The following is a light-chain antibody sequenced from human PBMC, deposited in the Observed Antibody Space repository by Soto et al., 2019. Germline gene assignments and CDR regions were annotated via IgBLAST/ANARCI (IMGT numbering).Light chain of an antibody. CDR2: STN. J-gene: IGLJ3*02. CDR1: SGSVSTDSF. CDR3: VLYLGGGIWV. Sequence: QTVVTQEPSFSVSPGGTVTLTCGLSSGSVSTDSFPTWFQQTPGQAPRTLIYSTNIRSSGVPDRFSGSMLGNKAALTITGAQADDESDYYCVLYLGGGIWVFVGGTKLTVL. V-gene: IGLV8-61*01.